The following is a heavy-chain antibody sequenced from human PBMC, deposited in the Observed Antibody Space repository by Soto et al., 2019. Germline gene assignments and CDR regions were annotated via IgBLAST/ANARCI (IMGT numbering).Heavy chain of an antibody. CDR3: ARDPATAYGMDV. D-gene: IGHD2-15*01. CDR1: GFTFSSYS. J-gene: IGHJ6*02. CDR2: ISSSSSYI. Sequence: PGGSLRLSCAASGFTFSSYSMNWVRQAPGKGLEWVSSISSSSSYIYYADSVKGRFTISRDNAKNSLYLQMNSLRAEDTAVYYCARDPATAYGMDVWRHGTTVTVSS. V-gene: IGHV3-21*01.